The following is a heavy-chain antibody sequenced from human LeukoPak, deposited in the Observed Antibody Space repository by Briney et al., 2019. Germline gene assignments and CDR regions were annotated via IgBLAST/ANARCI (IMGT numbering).Heavy chain of an antibody. V-gene: IGHV4-61*02. Sequence: SETLSLTCTVSGGSISSGSYYWSWIRQPAGKGLEWIGRIYTSGSTNYNPSLKSRVTISVDTSKNQFSLKLSSVTSADTAVYYCARIGYSSGWYKAVHYYYYMDVWGKGTTVTVSS. J-gene: IGHJ6*03. CDR2: IYTSGST. D-gene: IGHD6-19*01. CDR1: GGSISSGSYY. CDR3: ARIGYSSGWYKAVHYYYYMDV.